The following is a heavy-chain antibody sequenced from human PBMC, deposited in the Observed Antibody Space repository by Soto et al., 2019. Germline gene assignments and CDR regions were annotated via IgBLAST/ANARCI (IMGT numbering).Heavy chain of an antibody. D-gene: IGHD6-19*01. J-gene: IGHJ6*02. CDR1: XAAVSSNSAT. V-gene: IGHV6-1*01. CDR3: ARESIKGIPVAGKRGDTYYYCGMDV. CDR2: TFYRSKWYN. Sequence: TLSLTCAISXAAVSSNSATWNWMRQSPSRGLEWLGRTFYRSKWYNDYAVSVKSRIPINPDTSKNQFSLQLNSVTPEDTAVYYCARESIKGIPVAGKRGDTYYYCGMDVWGQGTTVHVSS.